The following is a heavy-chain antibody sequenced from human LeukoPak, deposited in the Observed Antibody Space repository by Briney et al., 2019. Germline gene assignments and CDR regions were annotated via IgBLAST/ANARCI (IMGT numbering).Heavy chain of an antibody. D-gene: IGHD4-23*01. CDR2: IKQDGSEK. CDR1: GFTFSTSL. CDR3: ARYYGGRYDY. J-gene: IGHJ4*02. V-gene: IGHV3-7*01. Sequence: PGGALRLSCAASGFTFSTSLMGWVRQAPGKGLEWVANIKQDGSEKYSVDSVKGRFTISRDNAKNSLCLQMNSLRAEDTAMYYCARYYGGRYDYWGQGTLVTVSS.